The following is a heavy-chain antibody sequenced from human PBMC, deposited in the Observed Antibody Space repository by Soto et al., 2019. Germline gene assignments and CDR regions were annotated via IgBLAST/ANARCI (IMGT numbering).Heavy chain of an antibody. Sequence: QLVQSGAEVNKPGASVRVSCKTSGPTFIAYYIHWVRQAPGQGLEWMGWIDPKSGGTTYEQKFLGRVTMTRDTSINTAYIDLNRLTSDDTAVYYCASVSVDVPEWGQGTLITVSS. CDR3: ASVSVDVPE. CDR2: IDPKSGGT. D-gene: IGHD5-12*01. V-gene: IGHV1-2*02. J-gene: IGHJ4*02. CDR1: GPTFIAYY.